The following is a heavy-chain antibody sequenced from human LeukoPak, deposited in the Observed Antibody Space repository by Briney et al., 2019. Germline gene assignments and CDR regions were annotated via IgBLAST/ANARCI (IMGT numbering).Heavy chain of an antibody. CDR2: IRQDGSEK. Sequence: GGSLRLSCAASGFSFSASWMSWVRLAPGKGLGWVAIIRQDGSEKSYVDSVKGRFTISRDNAQNSLYLQMNSLRAEDTGVYYCARYSSSSRSDWGQGTLVTVSS. D-gene: IGHD6-6*01. CDR3: ARYSSSSRSD. CDR1: GFSFSASW. J-gene: IGHJ4*02. V-gene: IGHV3-7*01.